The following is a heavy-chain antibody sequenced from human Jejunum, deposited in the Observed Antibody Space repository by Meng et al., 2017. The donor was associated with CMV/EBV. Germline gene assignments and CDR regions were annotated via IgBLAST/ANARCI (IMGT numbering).Heavy chain of an antibody. CDR2: MYYSGST. CDR1: GGSISSSTYF. J-gene: IGHJ5*02. CDR3: ARGKDLYSWFDP. V-gene: IGHV4-39*07. Sequence: CTGSGGSISSSTYFWGWIRQPPGKGLEWIGSMYYSGSTYYNPSLKSRVTISVDTSKNQFSLKLSSVTAADTAVYYCARGKDLYSWFDPWGQGTLVTVSS. D-gene: IGHD1-26*01.